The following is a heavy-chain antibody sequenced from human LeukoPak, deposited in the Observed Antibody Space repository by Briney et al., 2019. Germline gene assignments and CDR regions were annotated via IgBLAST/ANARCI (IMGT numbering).Heavy chain of an antibody. CDR1: GYTFTSYD. CDR3: ARGRREHITMVRGVTYYFDY. D-gene: IGHD3-10*01. J-gene: IGHJ4*02. V-gene: IGHV1-8*03. Sequence: ASVKVSCKASGYTFTSYDINWVRQATGQGLEWMGWMNPNSGNTGYAQKFQGRVTITRNTSISTAYMELSSLRSEDTAVYYCARGRREHITMVRGVTYYFDYWGQGTLVTVSS. CDR2: MNPNSGNT.